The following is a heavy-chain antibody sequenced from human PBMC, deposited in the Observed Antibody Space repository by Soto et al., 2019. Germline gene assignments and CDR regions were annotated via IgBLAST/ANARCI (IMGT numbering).Heavy chain of an antibody. CDR3: ARAGLRFLEWYVGYYDMDV. V-gene: IGHV4-39*01. CDR2: IYYSGST. Sequence: PSETLSLTCTVSGGSISSSSYYWGWIRQPPGKGLEWIGSIYYSGSTYYNPSLKSRVTISVDTSKNQFSLKLSSVTAADTAVYYCARAGLRFLEWYVGYYDMDVWGQGTSVTVSS. CDR1: GGSISSSSYY. J-gene: IGHJ6*02. D-gene: IGHD3-3*01.